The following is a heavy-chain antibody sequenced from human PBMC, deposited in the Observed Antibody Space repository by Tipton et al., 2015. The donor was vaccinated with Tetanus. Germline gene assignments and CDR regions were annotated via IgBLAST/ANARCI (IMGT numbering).Heavy chain of an antibody. V-gene: IGHV3-48*03. CDR1: GFTFSSYE. Sequence: SLRLSCVASGFTFSSYEMDWVRQAPGKGLEWVSYINHNGNNIKYADSVEGRLTTSRDNAKRSLYLQMNSLRAEDTAVYYCATALPGAPPPYWGQGTLVTVSS. CDR3: ATALPGAPPPY. CDR2: INHNGNNI. D-gene: IGHD7-27*01. J-gene: IGHJ4*02.